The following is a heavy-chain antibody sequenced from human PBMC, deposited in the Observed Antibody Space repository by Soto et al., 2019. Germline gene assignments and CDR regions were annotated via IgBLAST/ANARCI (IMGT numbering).Heavy chain of an antibody. CDR3: ARGSPLFIVVVVAATRSNWFDP. CDR2: INHSGST. V-gene: IGHV4-34*01. Sequence: TSETLSLTCAVYGGSFSGYYWSWIRQPPGKGLEWIGEINHSGSTNYNPSLKSRVTISVDTSKNQFSLKLSSVTAADTAVYYCARGSPLFIVVVVAATRSNWFDPWGQGTRVTVSS. CDR1: GGSFSGYY. J-gene: IGHJ5*02. D-gene: IGHD2-15*01.